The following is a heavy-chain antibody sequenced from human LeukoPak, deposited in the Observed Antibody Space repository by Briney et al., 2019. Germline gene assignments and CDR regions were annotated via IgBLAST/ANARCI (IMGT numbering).Heavy chain of an antibody. D-gene: IGHD3-10*01. CDR3: ASGGFGELFPSHHDAFDI. J-gene: IGHJ3*02. Sequence: SETLSLTCTVSGGSISSYYWSWIRQPPGKGLEWIGYIYYSGSTNYNPSLKGRVTISVDTSKNQFSLKLSSVTAADTAVYYCASGGFGELFPSHHDAFDIWGQGTMVTVSS. CDR2: IYYSGST. V-gene: IGHV4-59*01. CDR1: GGSISSYY.